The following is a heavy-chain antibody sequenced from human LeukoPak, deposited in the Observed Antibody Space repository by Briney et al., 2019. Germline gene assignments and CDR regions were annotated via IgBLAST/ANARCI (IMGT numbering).Heavy chain of an antibody. D-gene: IGHD5-24*01. CDR1: GYTFTSYY. CDR2: INPSGGST. V-gene: IGHV1-46*01. Sequence: ASVKVSCKASGYTFTSYYMHWVQQAPGQGLEWMGIINPSGGSTSYAQKFQGRVTMTRDTSTSTVYMELSSLRSEDTAVYYCARDGYNYSTNSKNYYYYGMDVWGQGTTVTVSS. CDR3: ARDGYNYSTNSKNYYYYGMDV. J-gene: IGHJ6*02.